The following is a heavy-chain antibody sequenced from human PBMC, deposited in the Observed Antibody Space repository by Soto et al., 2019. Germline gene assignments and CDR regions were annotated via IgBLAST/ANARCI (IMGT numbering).Heavy chain of an antibody. J-gene: IGHJ3*02. V-gene: IGHV1-18*01. Sequence: ASVKVSCKASGYTFTSYGISWVRQAPGQGLEWMGWISAYNGNTNYAQKLQGRVTMTTGTSTSTAYMELSSLTSEDTAVYYCARGYDYVWGSYRSDAFDIWGQGTMVTVSS. CDR2: ISAYNGNT. D-gene: IGHD3-16*02. CDR1: GYTFTSYG. CDR3: ARGYDYVWGSYRSDAFDI.